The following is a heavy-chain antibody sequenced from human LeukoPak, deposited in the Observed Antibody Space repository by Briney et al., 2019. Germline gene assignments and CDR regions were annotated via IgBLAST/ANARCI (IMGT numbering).Heavy chain of an antibody. CDR1: EFTFSNYA. D-gene: IGHD3-3*01. CDR3: ARVAPWAFDI. V-gene: IGHV3-23*05. J-gene: IGHJ3*02. CDR2: IYSSGST. Sequence: PGGSLRLSCAASEFTFSNYAMNWVRQAPGKGLEWVSVIYSSGSTSYADYVKGRFTISRDNSKNTLFLQMNSLRAEDTAVYYCARVAPWAFDIWGQGTMVTVSS.